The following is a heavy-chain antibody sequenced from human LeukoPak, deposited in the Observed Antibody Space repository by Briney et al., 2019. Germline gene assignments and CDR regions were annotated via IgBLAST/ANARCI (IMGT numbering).Heavy chain of an antibody. Sequence: SVKVSCKASGGTFSSYAISWVRQARGQGLEWMGGIIPIFGTANYAQKFQGRVTITADESTSTAYMELSSLRSEDTAVYYCAGGGPGPIRDKHYYYGMDVWGQGTTVTVSS. CDR1: GGTFSSYA. CDR2: IIPIFGTA. CDR3: AGGGPGPIRDKHYYYGMDV. D-gene: IGHD2-15*01. J-gene: IGHJ6*02. V-gene: IGHV1-69*13.